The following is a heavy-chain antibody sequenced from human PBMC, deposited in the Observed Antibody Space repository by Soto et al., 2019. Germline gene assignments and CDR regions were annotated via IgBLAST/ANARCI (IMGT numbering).Heavy chain of an antibody. V-gene: IGHV4-59*08. J-gene: IGHJ3*02. CDR2: IYYSGST. CDR3: TRFGSSRRGVGAFDI. CDR1: GGSISSYY. D-gene: IGHD6-13*01. Sequence: SETLSLTCTVSGGSISSYYWSWIRQPPGKGLEWIGYIYYSGSTNYNPSLKSRVTISVDTSKNQFSLKLSSVTAADTAVYYCTRFGSSRRGVGAFDIWGQGTMVTVSS.